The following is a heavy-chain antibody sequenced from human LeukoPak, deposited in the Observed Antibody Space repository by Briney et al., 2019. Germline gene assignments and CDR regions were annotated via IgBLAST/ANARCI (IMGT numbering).Heavy chain of an antibody. CDR1: GYTFTSYA. D-gene: IGHD6-13*01. V-gene: IGHV7-4-1*02. J-gene: IGHJ4*02. CDR2: INTNTGNP. CDR3: ARASSSLYTSPFDY. Sequence: ASVKVSCRASGYTFTSYAMNWVRQAPGQGLEWMGWINTNTGNPTYAQGFTGGFVFSLDTSVSTAYLQISSLKAEDTAVYYCARASSSLYTSPFDYWGQGTLVTVSS.